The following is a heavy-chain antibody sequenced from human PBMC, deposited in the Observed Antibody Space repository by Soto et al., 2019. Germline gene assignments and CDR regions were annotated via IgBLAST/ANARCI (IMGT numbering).Heavy chain of an antibody. D-gene: IGHD3-10*01. CDR1: GGSISSSSYY. CDR2: IYYSGST. Sequence: SETLSLTCTVSGGSISSSSYYWGWIRQPPGKGLEWIGSIYYSGSTYYNPSLKSRVTISVDTSKNQFSLKLSSVTAADTAVYYCARHVDGSGRKTLYFDYWGQGTLVTVSS. V-gene: IGHV4-39*01. CDR3: ARHVDGSGRKTLYFDY. J-gene: IGHJ4*02.